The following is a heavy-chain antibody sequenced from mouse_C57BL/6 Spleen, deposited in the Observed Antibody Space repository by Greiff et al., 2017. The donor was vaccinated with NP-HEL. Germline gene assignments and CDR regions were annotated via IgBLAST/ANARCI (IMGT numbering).Heavy chain of an antibody. D-gene: IGHD1-1*01. J-gene: IGHJ1*03. CDR2: IWSGGST. Sequence: QVQLKQSGPGLVQPSQSLSITCTVSGFSLTSYGVHWVRQSPGKGLEWLGVIWSGGSTDYNAAFISRLSISKDNSKRQVFFKMNSLQADDTAIYYCASYYGSSYGKLHWYFDVWGTGTTVTVSS. V-gene: IGHV2-2*01. CDR1: GFSLTSYG. CDR3: ASYYGSSYGKLHWYFDV.